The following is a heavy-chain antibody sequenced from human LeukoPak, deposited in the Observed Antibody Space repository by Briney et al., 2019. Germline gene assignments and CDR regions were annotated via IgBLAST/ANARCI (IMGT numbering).Heavy chain of an antibody. CDR2: ISWNSGSI. Sequence: GRSLRLSCAASGFTFDDYAMHWVRQAPGKGLEWVSGISWNSGSIGYADSVKGRFTISRDNAKNSLYLQMNSLRAEDMALYYCAKGPRYCSSWVGYMDVWGKGTTVTVSS. V-gene: IGHV3-9*03. CDR1: GFTFDDYA. CDR3: AKGPRYCSSWVGYMDV. J-gene: IGHJ6*03. D-gene: IGHD6-13*01.